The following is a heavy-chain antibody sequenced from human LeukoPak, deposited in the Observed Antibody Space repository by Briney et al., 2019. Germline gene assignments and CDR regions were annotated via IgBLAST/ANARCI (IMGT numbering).Heavy chain of an antibody. CDR1: GFTISSYA. Sequence: GGSLRLSCAASGFTISSYAMSWIRQAPGKGLEWVSAISISGATTHYADSVKGRFTISRDNSKNTMYLEVNSLRAEDTAIYYCAKEYKVGTTTKCFQHWGQGTLVTVSS. D-gene: IGHD1-26*01. CDR2: ISISGATT. CDR3: AKEYKVGTTTKCFQH. J-gene: IGHJ1*01. V-gene: IGHV3-23*01.